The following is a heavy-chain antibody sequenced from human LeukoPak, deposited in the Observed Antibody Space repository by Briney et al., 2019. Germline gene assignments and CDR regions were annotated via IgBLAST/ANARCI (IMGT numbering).Heavy chain of an antibody. CDR3: ARSSSHQNPDY. CDR2: MNPNSGNT. J-gene: IGHJ4*02. V-gene: IGHV1-8*02. Sequence: RASVKVSCKASGYTFTGYYMHWVRQAPGQGLEWMGWMNPNSGNTGYAQKFQGRVTMTRNTSISTAYMELSSLRSEDTAVYYCARSSSHQNPDYWGQGTLVTVSS. D-gene: IGHD3-10*01. CDR1: GYTFTGYY.